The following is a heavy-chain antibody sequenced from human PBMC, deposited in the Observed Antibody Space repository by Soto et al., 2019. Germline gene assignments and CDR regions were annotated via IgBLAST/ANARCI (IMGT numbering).Heavy chain of an antibody. V-gene: IGHV5-51*01. CDR3: ARQEASYQFDY. CDR2: IYPGDSDT. Sequence: PGESLKISCKGSEYTFTNYGIGWVRQMPGKGLEWVGIIYPGDSDTRYSPSFQGQVTISADKSTSTAYLQWSSLKASDTAMYYCARQEASYQFDYWGQGTLVTVSS. J-gene: IGHJ4*02. CDR1: EYTFTNYG. D-gene: IGHD2-2*01.